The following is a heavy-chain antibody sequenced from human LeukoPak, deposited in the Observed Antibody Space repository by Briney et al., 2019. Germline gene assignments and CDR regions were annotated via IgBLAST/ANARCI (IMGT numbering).Heavy chain of an antibody. D-gene: IGHD2-2*01. CDR1: GFTFSSYA. V-gene: IGHV3-30-3*01. CDR2: ISYDGSNK. J-gene: IGHJ4*02. CDR3: ARGVGCSSTSCPLPEYYFDY. Sequence: PGGSLRLSCAASGFTFSSYAMHWVRQAPGKGLEWVAVISYDGSNKYYADSVKGRFTISRDNSKNTLYLQMNSLRAEDTAVYYCARGVGCSSTSCPLPEYYFDYWGQGTLVTVSS.